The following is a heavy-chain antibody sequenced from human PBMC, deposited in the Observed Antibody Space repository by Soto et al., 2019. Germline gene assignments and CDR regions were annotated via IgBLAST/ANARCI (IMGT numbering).Heavy chain of an antibody. Sequence: VQLVESGGGLVQPGGSLRLSCAASGFTFSSYWMQWVLQTPGMGLAWVGRITNDGKSAYYADSVKGLFTIARDNAKNTLYLQMNGLRDDDTSVFYCAREIWGGPEVWGKGTTVIVTS. J-gene: IGHJ6*04. CDR2: ITNDGKSA. V-gene: IGHV3-74*01. D-gene: IGHD3-3*01. CDR1: GFTFSSYW. CDR3: AREIWGGPEV.